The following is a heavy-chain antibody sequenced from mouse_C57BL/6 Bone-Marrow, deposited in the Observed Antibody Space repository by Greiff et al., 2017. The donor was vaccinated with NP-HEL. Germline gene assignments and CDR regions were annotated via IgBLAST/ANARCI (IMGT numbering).Heavy chain of an antibody. J-gene: IGHJ2*01. CDR3: ARWGYYSNYVYYFDY. CDR2: IDPSDSYT. Sequence: QVQLQQPGAELVKPGASVKLSCTASGYTFTSYWLPWVQQRPGQGLEWIGDIDPSDSYTNYNQKFKGQATLTVDTSSSTAYMQLSSLTSEDSAVYYCARWGYYSNYVYYFDYWGQGTTLTVSS. D-gene: IGHD2-5*01. V-gene: IGHV1-50*01. CDR1: GYTFTSYW.